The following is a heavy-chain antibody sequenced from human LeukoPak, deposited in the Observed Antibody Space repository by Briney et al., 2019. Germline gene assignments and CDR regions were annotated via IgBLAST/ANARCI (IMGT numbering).Heavy chain of an antibody. J-gene: IGHJ4*02. Sequence: PGGSLRLSCAASGFTFSSYAMHWVRQAPGKGLEYVSAISSNGGSTYYANSVKGRFTISRDNSKNTLYLQMGSLRAEDTAVYYCAKGAYYDSSGYRLFDYWGQGTLVTVSS. CDR3: AKGAYYDSSGYRLFDY. CDR1: GFTFSSYA. CDR2: ISSNGGST. V-gene: IGHV3-64*01. D-gene: IGHD3-22*01.